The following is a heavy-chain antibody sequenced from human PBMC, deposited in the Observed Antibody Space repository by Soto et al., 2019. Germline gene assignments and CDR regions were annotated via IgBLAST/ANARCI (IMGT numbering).Heavy chain of an antibody. J-gene: IGHJ3*01. V-gene: IGHV1-69*01. CDR3: ARYWSAGTLYGAFDL. D-gene: IGHD2-15*01. Sequence: QVQLVQSGSEVKKPGSSVRVSCKASGGTFSDYTMSWLRQAPGRGLEWMGGIIPMIGATNNAQKLKGRLTITADQSTGTVYMELNSLRSADTAVYYCARYWSAGTLYGAFDLWGQGTEVTVSP. CDR1: GGTFSDYT. CDR2: IIPMIGAT.